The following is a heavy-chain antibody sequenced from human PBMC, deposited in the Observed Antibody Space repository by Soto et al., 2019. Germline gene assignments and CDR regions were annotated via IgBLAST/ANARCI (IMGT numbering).Heavy chain of an antibody. CDR3: ARVYNWNRNHYYYYGMDV. J-gene: IGHJ6*02. Sequence: GGSLRLSCAASGFTFSSYAMSWVRQAPGKGLEWVSSISSSSYIYYADSVKGRFTISRDNAKNSLYLQMNSLRAEDTAVYYCARVYNWNRNHYYYYGMDVWGQGTTVTVSS. CDR2: ISSSSYI. CDR1: GFTFSSYA. V-gene: IGHV3-21*01. D-gene: IGHD1-20*01.